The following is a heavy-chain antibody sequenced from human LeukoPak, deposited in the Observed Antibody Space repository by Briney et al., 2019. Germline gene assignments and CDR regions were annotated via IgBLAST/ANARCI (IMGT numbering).Heavy chain of an antibody. V-gene: IGHV3-21*01. D-gene: IGHD6-19*01. CDR1: GFTFSSYS. CDR2: ISSSSSYI. CDR3: ARAFGIAVAGHPPPY. J-gene: IGHJ4*02. Sequence: PGGSLRLSCAASGFTFSSYSMNWARQAPGKGLEWVSSISSSSSYIYYADSVKGRVTISRDNAKNSLYLQMNSLRAEDTAVYYFARAFGIAVAGHPPPYWGQGTLVTVSS.